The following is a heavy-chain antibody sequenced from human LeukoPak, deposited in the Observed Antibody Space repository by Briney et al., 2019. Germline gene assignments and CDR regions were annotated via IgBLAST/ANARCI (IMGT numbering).Heavy chain of an antibody. CDR2: INPNSGGT. CDR1: GYTFTGYY. CDR3: ARNDYGALYGMDV. D-gene: IGHD4-17*01. Sequence: AASVKVSCTASGYTFTGYYMHWVRQAPGQGLEWMGRINPNSGGTNYAQKFQGRVTMTRDTSISTAYMELSRLRSDDTAVYYCARNDYGALYGMDVWGQGTTVTVSS. V-gene: IGHV1-2*06. J-gene: IGHJ6*02.